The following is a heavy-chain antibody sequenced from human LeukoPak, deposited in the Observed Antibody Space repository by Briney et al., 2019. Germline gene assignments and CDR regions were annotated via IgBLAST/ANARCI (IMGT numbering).Heavy chain of an antibody. D-gene: IGHD3-22*01. Sequence: GGSLRLSCAASGFTFSSYAMHWVRQAPGKGLEWVAVISYDGSNKYYADSVKGRFTISRDNSKNTLYLQMNSLRAEDTAVYYCAKEPGGSGYYHPFDYWGQGTLVIVSS. CDR3: AKEPGGSGYYHPFDY. CDR1: GFTFSSYA. J-gene: IGHJ4*02. CDR2: ISYDGSNK. V-gene: IGHV3-30-3*01.